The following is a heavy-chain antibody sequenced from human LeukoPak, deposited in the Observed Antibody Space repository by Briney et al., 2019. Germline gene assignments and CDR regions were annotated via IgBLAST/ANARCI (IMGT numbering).Heavy chain of an antibody. CDR2: IYHSGYT. Sequence: PAETLSLTCTVSGGSINSSSYYWGWIRQPPGEALEWIGSIYHSGYTYYNPSLKRRVTISVDTSKSQFSLKLSSVTAADTAVYYCARSSMFRGVTVDYWGQETLSTVSS. J-gene: IGHJ4*02. D-gene: IGHD3-10*01. CDR3: ARSSMFRGVTVDY. V-gene: IGHV4-39*01. CDR1: GGSINSSSYY.